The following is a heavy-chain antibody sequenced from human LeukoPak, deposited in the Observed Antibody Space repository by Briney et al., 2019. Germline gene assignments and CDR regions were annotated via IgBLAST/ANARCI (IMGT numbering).Heavy chain of an antibody. CDR1: GFTFNNYW. J-gene: IGHJ3*01. CDR2: IKEDGSEK. D-gene: IGHD6-13*01. CDR3: ARDGSSWYVGH. Sequence: GGSLRLSCAASGFTFNNYWMSWVRQAPGKGLEWVANIKEDGSEKWYVDSVKGRFTISRDNAKNSLYLQMNSLRAEDTAVYYCARDGSSWYVGHWGQGTMVTVSS. V-gene: IGHV3-7*01.